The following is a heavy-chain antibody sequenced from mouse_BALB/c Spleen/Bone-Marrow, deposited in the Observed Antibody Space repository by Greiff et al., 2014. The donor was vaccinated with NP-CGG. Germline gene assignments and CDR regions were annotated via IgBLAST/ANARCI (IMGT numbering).Heavy chain of an antibody. D-gene: IGHD2-3*01. J-gene: IGHJ1*01. Sequence: QGQPQQSGPGLVGPSQSLSITCNVSGFSLTSYGVYWVRQPPGKGLGWLGVIWAGGSTNYNSDLMSRLSISKDNSKSQVFLKMNSLQTDDTAMYYCARVYLWYFDVWGAGTTVTVSS. CDR3: ARVYLWYFDV. CDR2: IWAGGST. CDR1: GFSLTSYG. V-gene: IGHV2-9*02.